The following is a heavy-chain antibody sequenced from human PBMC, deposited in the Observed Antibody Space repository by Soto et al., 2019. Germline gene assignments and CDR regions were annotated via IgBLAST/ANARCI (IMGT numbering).Heavy chain of an antibody. Sequence: GGSLRLSCAASGFTFSSYGMHWVRQAPGKGLEWVAVISYDGSNKYYADSGKGRFTTSRDNSKNTLYLQMNSLRAEDTAVYYCASREWLGHYYYSLDVWGQGTTVTVSS. J-gene: IGHJ6*03. CDR1: GFTFSSYG. D-gene: IGHD5-12*01. V-gene: IGHV3-30*03. CDR2: ISYDGSNK. CDR3: ASREWLGHYYYSLDV.